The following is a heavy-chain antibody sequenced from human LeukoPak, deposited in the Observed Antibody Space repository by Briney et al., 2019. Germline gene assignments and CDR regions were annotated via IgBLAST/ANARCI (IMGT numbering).Heavy chain of an antibody. D-gene: IGHD1-14*01. J-gene: IGHJ4*02. CDR3: ARHREGTLDY. V-gene: IGHV4-59*08. Sequence: PSETLSLTCTVSGGSISSYYWSWIRQPPGKGLEWIGYIYYSGSTNYNPSLKGRVTISVDTSKNQFSLKLSSVTAADTAVYYCARHREGTLDYWGQGTLVTVSS. CDR1: GGSISSYY. CDR2: IYYSGST.